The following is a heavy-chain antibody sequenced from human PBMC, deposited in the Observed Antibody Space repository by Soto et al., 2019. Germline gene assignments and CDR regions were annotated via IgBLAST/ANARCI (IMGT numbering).Heavy chain of an antibody. CDR3: VTSLNYDFWRDGGRHYYFDY. CDR2: IYHSGST. CDR1: GGSISSSYW. V-gene: IGHV4-4*02. J-gene: IGHJ4*02. D-gene: IGHD3-3*01. Sequence: QVQLQESGPGLVTPSGTLSLTCAVSGGSISSSYWWNWVRQPPGKGLEWIGKIYHSGSTNYNPSLKNRVTISVDKSNNQFSLRLSSVTAADTAVYFCVTSLNYDFWRDGGRHYYFDYWGQGTLVTVS.